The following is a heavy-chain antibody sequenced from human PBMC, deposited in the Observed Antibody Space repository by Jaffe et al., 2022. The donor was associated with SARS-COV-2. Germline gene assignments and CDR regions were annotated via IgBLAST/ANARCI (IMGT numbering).Heavy chain of an antibody. D-gene: IGHD5-18*01. J-gene: IGHJ4*02. CDR3: ARVSDCGYSYAVRTCLDY. CDR1: GGSISSSNW. Sequence: QVQLQESGPGLVKPSGTLSLTCAVSGGSISSSNWWSWVRQPPGKGLEWIGEIYHSGSTNYNPSLKSRVTISVDKSKNQFSLKLSSVTAADTAVYYCARVSDCGYSYAVRTCLDYWGQGTLVTVSS. CDR2: IYHSGST. V-gene: IGHV4-4*02.